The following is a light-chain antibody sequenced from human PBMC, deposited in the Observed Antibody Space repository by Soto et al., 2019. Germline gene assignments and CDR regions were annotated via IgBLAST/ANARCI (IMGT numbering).Light chain of an antibody. CDR1: QSLSGN. Sequence: EIVMTQSPATLSLTPGEGATLSCRAIQSLSGNLAWYQQKPGQAPRLLIYGASSRATGIPARFSGSGSGTEFTLTVSSLQSEDFAVYYCQHYHNWPPMCTFGQGTKVDI. J-gene: IGKJ2*02. V-gene: IGKV3-15*01. CDR3: QHYHNWPPMCT. CDR2: GAS.